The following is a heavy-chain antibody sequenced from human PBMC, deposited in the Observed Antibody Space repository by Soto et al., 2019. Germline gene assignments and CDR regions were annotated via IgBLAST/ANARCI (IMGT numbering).Heavy chain of an antibody. CDR1: GGSISSGDYY. Sequence: ASETLSLTCTVSGGSISSGDYYWSWIRQPPGKGLEWIGYIYYSGSTYYNPSLKSRVTISVDTSKNQFSLKLSSVTAADTAVYYCATRQVAATWGYFDYWGQGTLVTVSS. V-gene: IGHV4-30-4*01. CDR2: IYYSGST. D-gene: IGHD2-15*01. CDR3: ATRQVAATWGYFDY. J-gene: IGHJ4*02.